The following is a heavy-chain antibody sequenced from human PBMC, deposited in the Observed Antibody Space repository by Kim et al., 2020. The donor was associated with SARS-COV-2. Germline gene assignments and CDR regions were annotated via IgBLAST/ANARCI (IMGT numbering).Heavy chain of an antibody. CDR1: GFTFSSYA. Sequence: GGSLRLSCAASGFTFSSYAMSWVRQAPGKGLEWVSAISGSGGSTYYADSVKDRFTISRDNSKNTLYLQMNSLRAEDTAVYYCAREYYDILTGYSVGNWFDPWGQGTLVTVSS. CDR3: AREYYDILTGYSVGNWFDP. J-gene: IGHJ5*02. D-gene: IGHD3-9*01. CDR2: ISGSGGST. V-gene: IGHV3-23*01.